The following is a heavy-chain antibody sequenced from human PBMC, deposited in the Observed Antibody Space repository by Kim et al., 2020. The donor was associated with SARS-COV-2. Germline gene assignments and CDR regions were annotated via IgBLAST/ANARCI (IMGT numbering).Heavy chain of an antibody. J-gene: IGHJ6*02. CDR1: GGTFSSYA. D-gene: IGHD3-10*01. Sequence: SVKVSCKASGGTFSSYAISWVRQAPGQGLEWMGGIIPIFGTANYAQKFQGRVTITADESTSTAYMELSSLRSEDTAVYYCARKVDYYGSGRYYYYYGMDVWGQGTTVTVSS. V-gene: IGHV1-69*13. CDR2: IIPIFGTA. CDR3: ARKVDYYGSGRYYYYYGMDV.